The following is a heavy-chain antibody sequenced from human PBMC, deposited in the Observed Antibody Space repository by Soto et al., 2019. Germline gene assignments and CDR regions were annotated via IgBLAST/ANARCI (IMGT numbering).Heavy chain of an antibody. Sequence: SVKVSCKASGGSLISYAIIWVRQAPGQGLEWMGGIIPIFGTANYAQKFQGRVTITADKSTSTAYMELSSLRSEDTAVYYCARGRHLTTVTSFDYWGQGTLVTVSS. CDR2: IIPIFGTA. CDR1: GGSLISYA. V-gene: IGHV1-69*06. CDR3: ARGRHLTTVTSFDY. D-gene: IGHD4-17*01. J-gene: IGHJ4*02.